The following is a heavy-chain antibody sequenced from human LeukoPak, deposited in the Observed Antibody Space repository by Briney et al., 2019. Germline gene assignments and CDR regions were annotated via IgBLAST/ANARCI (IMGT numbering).Heavy chain of an antibody. J-gene: IGHJ4*02. V-gene: IGHV3-33*01. CDR2: IWYDGSNK. CDR1: GFTFSSYG. D-gene: IGHD2/OR15-2a*01. CDR3: ARGRAGAARSTNFDY. Sequence: PGRSLRLSCAASGFTFSSYGMHWVRQAPGKGLEWVAVIWYDGSNKYYADSVKGRFTISRDNSKNTLYLQMNSQRAEDTAVYYCARGRAGAARSTNFDYWGQGTLVTVSS.